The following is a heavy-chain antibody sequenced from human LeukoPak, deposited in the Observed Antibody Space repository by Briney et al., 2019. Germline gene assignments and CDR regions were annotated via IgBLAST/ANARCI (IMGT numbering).Heavy chain of an antibody. Sequence: PSETLSLTCTVSGGSISSYYWSWIRQPPGKGLEWIGYIYYSGSTNYNPSLKSRVTISVDTSKNQFSLKLSSVTAADTAVYYCARIPGYNSSWGQGTLVTISS. CDR2: IYYSGST. V-gene: IGHV4-59*08. CDR1: GGSISSYY. J-gene: IGHJ4*02. CDR3: ARIPGYNSS. D-gene: IGHD6-13*01.